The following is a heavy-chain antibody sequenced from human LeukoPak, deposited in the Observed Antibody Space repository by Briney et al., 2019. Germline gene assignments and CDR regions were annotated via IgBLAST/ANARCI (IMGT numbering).Heavy chain of an antibody. D-gene: IGHD1-26*01. CDR1: GYTFTSYD. V-gene: IGHV1-8*01. Sequence: GASVKVSCKASGYTFTSYDINWVRQATGQGLEWMGWMNPNSGNTGYAQKFQGRVTMTRNTSISTAYMELSSLRSEDTAVYYCARGRMKKHSGSYQIDYWGQGTLVTVSS. CDR2: MNPNSGNT. CDR3: ARGRMKKHSGSYQIDY. J-gene: IGHJ4*02.